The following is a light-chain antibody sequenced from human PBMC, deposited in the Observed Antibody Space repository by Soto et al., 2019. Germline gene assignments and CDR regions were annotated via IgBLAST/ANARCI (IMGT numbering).Light chain of an antibody. CDR1: SGSVSFTSY. J-gene: IGLJ7*01. CDR2: STN. CDR3: ALYLGGGITV. V-gene: IGLV8-61*01. Sequence: QSVVTQEPSISVSPGGTVTLTCGLTSGSVSFTSYPSWVQQTPGQAPRTLIYSTNTRSSGVSDRFSGSILGSKAALTITGAQAGDESHYYRALYLGGGITVFGGGTQLTVL.